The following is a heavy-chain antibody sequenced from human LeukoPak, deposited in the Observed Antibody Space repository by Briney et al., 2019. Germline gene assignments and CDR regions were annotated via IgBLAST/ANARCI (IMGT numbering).Heavy chain of an antibody. CDR1: GFTFSTYG. J-gene: IGHJ4*02. Sequence: GGSLRLSCVASGFTFSTYGMHWVRQAPGKGLEWVAFIRYDGSNKYYADSVKGRFTISRDNSKNTLYLQMNSLRAEDTAAYYCAKGHDFWSGPNYFDYWGQGTLVTVSS. D-gene: IGHD3-3*01. V-gene: IGHV3-30*02. CDR3: AKGHDFWSGPNYFDY. CDR2: IRYDGSNK.